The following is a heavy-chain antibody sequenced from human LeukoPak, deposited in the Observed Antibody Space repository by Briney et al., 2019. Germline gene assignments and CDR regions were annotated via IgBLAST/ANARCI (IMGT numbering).Heavy chain of an antibody. J-gene: IGHJ4*02. V-gene: IGHV3-15*01. D-gene: IGHD2-15*01. CDR2: IKTEADGGPT. CDR3: TSLHRDVV. Sequence: PGGSLRLSCAASGFSVSSNYMSWVRQAPGKGLEWVGRIKTEADGGPTDYAAPVKGRFTISRDDAENTLYLQMDSLKTEDTGVYYCTSLHRDVVWDQGTLVTVSS. CDR1: GFSVSSNY.